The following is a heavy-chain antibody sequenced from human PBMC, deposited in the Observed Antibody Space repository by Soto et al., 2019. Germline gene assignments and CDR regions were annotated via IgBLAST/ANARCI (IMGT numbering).Heavy chain of an antibody. CDR3: ARELLFYDSDAFPWDDAFDI. Sequence: SETLSLTCAVSGGSLSSSAYSWSWIRQPPGKGLEWIGFIYQSGSTYYNPSLKSRVTMSLDRPKNQFSLKLSSVTAADTAVYYCARELLFYDSDAFPWDDAFDIWGQGTMVTVSS. CDR2: IYQSGST. V-gene: IGHV4-30-2*01. CDR1: GGSLSSSAYS. J-gene: IGHJ3*02. D-gene: IGHD3-16*01.